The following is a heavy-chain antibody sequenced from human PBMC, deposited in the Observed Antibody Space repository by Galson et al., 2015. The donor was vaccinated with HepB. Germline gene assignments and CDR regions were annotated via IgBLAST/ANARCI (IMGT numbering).Heavy chain of an antibody. CDR1: GFTFSGYA. Sequence: SLRLSCAASGFTFSGYAMTWVRQAPGMGLEWVSAINGRGGTTFYADSLKGRFTISRDNSNNTLYLQMNSLRAEDTAVYYCAKLRDYYYYYMDVWGKGNPGHRLL. V-gene: IGHV3-23*01. CDR3: AKLRDYYYYYMDV. J-gene: IGHJ6*03. CDR2: INGRGGTT. D-gene: IGHD3-10*01.